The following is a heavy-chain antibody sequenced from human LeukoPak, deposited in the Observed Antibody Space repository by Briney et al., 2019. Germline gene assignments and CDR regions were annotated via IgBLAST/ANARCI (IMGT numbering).Heavy chain of an antibody. V-gene: IGHV1-2*04. D-gene: IGHD1-20*01. CDR3: ARGGITGTTRGPTRLNDAFDI. Sequence: ASVKVSCKASGYTFTGYYMHWVRQAPGQGLEWMGWINPNSGGTNYAQKFQGWVTMTRDTSISTAYMELSRLRSDDTAVNYCARGGITGTTRGPTRLNDAFDIWGQGTMVTVSS. J-gene: IGHJ3*02. CDR2: INPNSGGT. CDR1: GYTFTGYY.